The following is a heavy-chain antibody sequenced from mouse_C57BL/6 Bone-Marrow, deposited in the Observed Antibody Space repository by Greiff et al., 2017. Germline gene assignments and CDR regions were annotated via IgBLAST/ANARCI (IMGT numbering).Heavy chain of an antibody. J-gene: IGHJ3*01. CDR3: TRSIYYDIAY. CDR2: IDPETGGT. V-gene: IGHV1-15*01. Sequence: QVQLQQSGAELVRPGASVTLSCKASGYTFTDYEMHWVKQTPVHGLEWIGAIDPETGGTAYNQKFKGKAILTADKSSSTAYMELRSLTSEDSAVYYCTRSIYYDIAYWGQGTLVTVSA. D-gene: IGHD2-4*01. CDR1: GYTFTDYE.